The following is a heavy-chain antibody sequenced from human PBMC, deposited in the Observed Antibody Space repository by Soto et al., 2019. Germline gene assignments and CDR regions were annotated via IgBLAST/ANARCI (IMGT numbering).Heavy chain of an antibody. D-gene: IGHD1-1*01. CDR1: GGTFSSYA. CDR2: IIPIFGTA. Sequence: SVKVSCKASGGTFSSYASSWVRQAPGQGLEWMGGIIPIFGTANYAQKFQGRVTITADKSTSTAYMELSSLRSEDTAVYYCASLFLAARWNTHDAFDISGQRTMLAV. V-gene: IGHV1-69*06. J-gene: IGHJ3*02. CDR3: ASLFLAARWNTHDAFDI.